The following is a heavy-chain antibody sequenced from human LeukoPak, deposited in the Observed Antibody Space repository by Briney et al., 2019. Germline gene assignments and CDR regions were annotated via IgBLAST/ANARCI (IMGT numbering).Heavy chain of an antibody. CDR3: AREDGVIAAAGSFDY. J-gene: IGHJ4*02. CDR2: IYYSGST. Sequence: SETLSLTCTVSGGSISSGDYYWSWIRQPPGKGLEWIGYIYYSGSTYYNPSLKSRVTISVDTSKNQFSLKLSSVTAADTAVYYCAREDGVIAAAGSFDYWGQGTLVTVSS. CDR1: GGSISSGDYY. D-gene: IGHD6-13*01. V-gene: IGHV4-30-4*08.